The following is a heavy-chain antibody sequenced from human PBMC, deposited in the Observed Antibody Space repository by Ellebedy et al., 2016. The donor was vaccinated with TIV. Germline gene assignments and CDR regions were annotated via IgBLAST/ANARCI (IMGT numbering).Heavy chain of an antibody. CDR1: GYTYTSYG. J-gene: IGHJ4*02. D-gene: IGHD3-10*01. V-gene: IGHV1-18*01. Sequence: ASVKVSCKASGYTYTSYGISWVRQAPGQGLEWMGWISANNGNTKFAQKFQGRVTMTTDTSTSTAYMELRSLRSDDTAVYYCARGTLMVEYYFDYWGQGTLVTVSS. CDR2: ISANNGNT. CDR3: ARGTLMVEYYFDY.